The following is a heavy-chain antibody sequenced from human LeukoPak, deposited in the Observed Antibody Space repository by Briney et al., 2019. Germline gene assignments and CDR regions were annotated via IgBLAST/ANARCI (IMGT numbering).Heavy chain of an antibody. CDR1: GFTFSSYW. CDR3: ARLYSSSSRAYYYYYYMDI. CDR2: IKQDGSEK. D-gene: IGHD6-6*01. Sequence: PGGSLRLSCAAPGFTFSSYWMSWVRQAPGKGLEWVANIKQDGSEKYYVDSVKGRFTISRDNAKNSLYLQMNSLRAEDTAVYYCARLYSSSSRAYYYYYYMDIWGKGTTVTVSS. V-gene: IGHV3-7*01. J-gene: IGHJ6*03.